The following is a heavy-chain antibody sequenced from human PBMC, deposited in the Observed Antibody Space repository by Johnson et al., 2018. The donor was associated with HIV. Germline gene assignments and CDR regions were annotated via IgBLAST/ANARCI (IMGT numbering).Heavy chain of an antibody. CDR1: GFTFSSYD. CDR3: ARRSWAFDAFDI. J-gene: IGHJ3*02. V-gene: IGHV3-13*01. Sequence: VQLVESGGGLVQPGGSLRLSCAASGFTFSSYDMHWVRQATGKGLEWVSAIGTAGDTYYPGSVKGRFTISRDNSKNTLYLQMNSLRAEDTAVYYCARRSWAFDAFDIWGQGTMVTVSS. D-gene: IGHD1-26*01. CDR2: IGTAGDT.